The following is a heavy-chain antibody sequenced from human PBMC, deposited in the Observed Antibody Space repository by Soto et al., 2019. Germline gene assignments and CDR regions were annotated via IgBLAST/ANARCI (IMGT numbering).Heavy chain of an antibody. CDR3: AKDRGEEGLKFLEWFGGMDV. V-gene: IGHV3-74*01. CDR1: GLSVSNYW. D-gene: IGHD3-3*01. Sequence: LRLSCAASGLSVSNYWMNWVRQAPGKGLVWVSHIKSDGTTSYADSVEGRFTVSRDDAKNTFYLQMNGLRAEDTAVYYCAKDRGEEGLKFLEWFGGMDVWGHGNTVTVSS. CDR2: IKSDGTT. J-gene: IGHJ6*02.